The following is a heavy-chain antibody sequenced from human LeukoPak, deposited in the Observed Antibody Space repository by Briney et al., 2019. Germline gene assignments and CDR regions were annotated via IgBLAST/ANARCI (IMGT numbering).Heavy chain of an antibody. CDR3: VRDKAGYCGGGSCP. Sequence: GGSLRLSCAASGFTFSSYSMNWVRQAPGKGLEWVSYISSSSSTIYYADSVKGRFTISRDNAKNTVYLQMNSLRPDDTGVYYCVRDKAGYCGGGSCPWGQGTLVTVSS. V-gene: IGHV3-48*04. CDR1: GFTFSSYS. CDR2: ISSSSSTI. D-gene: IGHD2-15*01. J-gene: IGHJ5*02.